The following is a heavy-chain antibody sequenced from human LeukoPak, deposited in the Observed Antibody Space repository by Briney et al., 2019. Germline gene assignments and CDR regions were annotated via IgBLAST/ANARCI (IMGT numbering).Heavy chain of an antibody. CDR3: ARGPLYYSDSRGNPGDH. D-gene: IGHD3-22*01. J-gene: IGHJ4*02. Sequence: GGSLRLSCAASGFTFSSYAMHWVRQAPGKGLEWVAVISYDGSNKYYADSVKGRFTISRDNSRNTLYLQMSSLRAEDTAVYYCARGPLYYSDSRGNPGDHWGQGTLVTVSS. V-gene: IGHV3-30*04. CDR2: ISYDGSNK. CDR1: GFTFSSYA.